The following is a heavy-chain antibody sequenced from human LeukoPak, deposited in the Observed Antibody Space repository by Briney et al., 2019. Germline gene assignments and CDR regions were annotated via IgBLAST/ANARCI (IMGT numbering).Heavy chain of an antibody. CDR3: ARVIAARADYYYYGMDV. V-gene: IGHV4-34*01. J-gene: IGHJ6*02. Sequence: SETLSLTCAVYGESFSGYYWSWIRQPPGKGLEWIAEINHSGSTNYNPSLKSRVTISVDTSKNQFSLKLSSVTAADTAVYYCARVIAARADYYYYGMDVWGQGTTVTVSS. CDR1: GESFSGYY. D-gene: IGHD6-6*01. CDR2: INHSGST.